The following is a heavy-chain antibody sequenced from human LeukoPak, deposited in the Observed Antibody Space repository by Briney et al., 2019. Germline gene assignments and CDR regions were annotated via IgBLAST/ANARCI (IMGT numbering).Heavy chain of an antibody. J-gene: IGHJ4*02. CDR1: GGSFSGYY. D-gene: IGHD3-3*01. CDR2: INHSGST. Sequence: SETLSLTCAVYGGSFSGYYWSWIRQPPGKGLEWIGEINHSGSTNYNPSLKSRVTISVDTSKNQFSLKLSSVTAADTAVYYCARRNDFWSGYSDYWGQGTLVTVSS. V-gene: IGHV4-34*01. CDR3: ARRNDFWSGYSDY.